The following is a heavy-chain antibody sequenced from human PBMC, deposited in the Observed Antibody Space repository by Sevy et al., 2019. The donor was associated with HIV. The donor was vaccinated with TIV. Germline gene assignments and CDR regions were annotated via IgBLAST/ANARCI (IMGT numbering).Heavy chain of an antibody. CDR3: ERTAQFGVVDY. D-gene: IGHD3-3*01. V-gene: IGHV4-4*07. Sequence: SETLSLTCTVSGGSISGYYWSWIRQPAGKGLEWIGRIYSSGSTNYHPSLKSRVTMSVDTSKNQFSLKLSSVTAADTAVYYCERTAQFGVVDYWGQGTLVTVSS. CDR1: GGSISGYY. J-gene: IGHJ4*02. CDR2: IYSSGST.